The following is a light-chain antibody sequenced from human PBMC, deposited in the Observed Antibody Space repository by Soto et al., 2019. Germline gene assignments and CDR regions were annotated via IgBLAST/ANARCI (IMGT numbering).Light chain of an antibody. V-gene: IGKV3-11*01. CDR2: DAS. J-gene: IGKJ4*01. CDR1: QSVSSY. CDR3: QQRSNWPLT. Sequence: EIVLTQSPATLSLSPGERATLSCRASQSVSSYLAWYQQKPGQAPRFLIYDASNRATGIPARFSGSGSGTDFPLTISSLEPEDFAVYYCQQRSNWPLTFGGGTKVEIK.